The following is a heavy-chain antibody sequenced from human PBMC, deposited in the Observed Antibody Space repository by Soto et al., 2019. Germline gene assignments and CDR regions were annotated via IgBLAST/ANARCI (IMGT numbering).Heavy chain of an antibody. J-gene: IGHJ6*02. V-gene: IGHV3-23*01. CDR1: GFTFSSYA. D-gene: IGHD1-26*01. CDR3: AKFGGGSYLPFYYYYGMDV. CDR2: ISGSGGST. Sequence: VGSLRLSCAASGFTFSSYAMSWVRQAPGKGLEWVSAISGSGGSTYYADSVKGRFTISRDNSKNTLYLQMKSLRAEDTAVYYCAKFGGGSYLPFYYYYGMDVWGQGTTVTVSS.